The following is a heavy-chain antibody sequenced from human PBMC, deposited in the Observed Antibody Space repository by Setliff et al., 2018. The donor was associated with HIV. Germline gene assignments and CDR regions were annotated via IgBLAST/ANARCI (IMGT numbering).Heavy chain of an antibody. CDR1: GYSFTSSE. D-gene: IGHD3-16*02. CDR2: IDPSDSYT. CDR3: ARHRIVKAYYYYMDV. Sequence: GESLKISCVGSGYSFTSSEISWVRQMPGKGLEWMGKIDPSDSYTKYNPSFEGHVTISADKSINTAHLQLNSLKASDTAKYYCARHRIVKAYYYYMDVWGKGTTVT. J-gene: IGHJ6*03. V-gene: IGHV5-10-1*01.